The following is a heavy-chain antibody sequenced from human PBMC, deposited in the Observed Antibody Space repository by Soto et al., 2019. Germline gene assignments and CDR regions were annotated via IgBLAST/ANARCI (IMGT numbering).Heavy chain of an antibody. D-gene: IGHD3-9*01. CDR3: ARAYDILTIRHYYYYGMDV. V-gene: IGHV1-18*04. J-gene: IGHJ6*02. CDR2: ISAYNGNT. Sequence: ASVKVSCKASGYTFTSYGISWVRQAPGLGLEWMGWISAYNGNTNYAQKLQGRVTMTTDTSTSTAYMELRSLRSDDTAVYYCARAYDILTIRHYYYYGMDVWGQGTTVTVSS. CDR1: GYTFTSYG.